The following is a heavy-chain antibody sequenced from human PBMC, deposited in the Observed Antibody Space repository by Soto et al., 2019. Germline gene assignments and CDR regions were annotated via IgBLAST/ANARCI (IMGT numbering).Heavy chain of an antibody. CDR3: AKPYSGGPPKNFDY. Sequence: GGSLRLSCAASGFTFSSYGMHWVRQAPGKGLEWVAVISYDGGNKYYADSVKGRFSISRDNPKNTLYLQLNNLRVEDTAVYYCAKPYSGGPPKNFDYWGQGTLVTVSS. CDR1: GFTFSSYG. D-gene: IGHD1-26*01. J-gene: IGHJ4*02. V-gene: IGHV3-30*18. CDR2: ISYDGGNK.